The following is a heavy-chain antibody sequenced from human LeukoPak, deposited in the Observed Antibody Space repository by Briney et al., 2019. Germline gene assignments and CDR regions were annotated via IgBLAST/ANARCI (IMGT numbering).Heavy chain of an antibody. CDR1: GFTFSSFG. CDR2: INYNGRDK. V-gene: IGHV3-30*02. CDR3: AKDSPTYYADS. J-gene: IGHJ4*02. Sequence: PGGSLRLSCAASGFTFSSFGMHWVRQAPGKGLEWVSFINYNGRDKYYADSVKGQFTISRDSSKNTLSLQMNSLRAEDTAVYFCAKDSPTYYADSWGQGTLVTVSS. D-gene: IGHD2/OR15-2a*01.